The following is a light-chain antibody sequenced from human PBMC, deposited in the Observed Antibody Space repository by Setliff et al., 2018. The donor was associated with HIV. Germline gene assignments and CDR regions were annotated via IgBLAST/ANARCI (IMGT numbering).Light chain of an antibody. J-gene: IGLJ2*01. CDR2: DND. V-gene: IGLV1-51*01. Sequence: QSALAQPPSVSGSPEQSVTISCTGTSSDVGSYNRVSWYQQPPGTAPKLLIYDNDKRPSGIPDRFSGSKSGTSGTLGITGLQTGDEAAYYCGTWDSSLSGVVFGGGTKVTVL. CDR1: SSDVGSYNR. CDR3: GTWDSSLSGVV.